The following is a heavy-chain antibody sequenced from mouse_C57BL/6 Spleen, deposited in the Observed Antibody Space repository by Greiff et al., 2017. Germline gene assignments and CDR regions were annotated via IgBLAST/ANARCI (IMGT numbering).Heavy chain of an antibody. V-gene: IGHV1-52*01. CDR1: GYTFTSYW. Sequence: QVQLQQPGAELVRPGSSVKLSCKASGYTFTSYWMHRVKQRPIQGLEWIGNIDPSDSETHYNQKFKDKATLTVDKSSSTAYMQLSSLTSEDPAVYYCARGIYGNPEGFASWGQGTLVTVSA. D-gene: IGHD2-1*01. CDR2: IDPSDSET. J-gene: IGHJ3*01. CDR3: ARGIYGNPEGFAS.